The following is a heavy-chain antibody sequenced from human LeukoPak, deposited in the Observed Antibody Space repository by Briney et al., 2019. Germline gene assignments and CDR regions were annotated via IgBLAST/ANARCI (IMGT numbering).Heavy chain of an antibody. V-gene: IGHV3-21*01. J-gene: IGHJ4*02. Sequence: PGGSLRLSCVDSGFTFSGYSMSWVRQAPGKGLEWVSSLSSINTYIYYADSVKGRFAISRDNAKNSLYLQMNSLGAEDTAVYYCARDAASFYDRGTYLGHFDLWGQGTQVTVSS. CDR1: GFTFSGYS. CDR2: LSSINTYI. CDR3: ARDAASFYDRGTYLGHFDL. D-gene: IGHD3-22*01.